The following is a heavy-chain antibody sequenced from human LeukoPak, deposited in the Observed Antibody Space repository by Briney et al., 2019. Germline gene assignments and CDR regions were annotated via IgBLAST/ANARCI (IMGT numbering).Heavy chain of an antibody. CDR1: GFTFSSYS. Sequence: GGSLRLSCAASGFTFSSYSMNWVRQAPGRGLEWVSSISTSSSYIYYADSVRGRFTISRDNAKNSLYLQMDSLRAEDTAVYYCARDLGYSYGFDYWGQGTLVTVSS. V-gene: IGHV3-21*01. D-gene: IGHD5-18*01. J-gene: IGHJ4*02. CDR3: ARDLGYSYGFDY. CDR2: ISTSSSYI.